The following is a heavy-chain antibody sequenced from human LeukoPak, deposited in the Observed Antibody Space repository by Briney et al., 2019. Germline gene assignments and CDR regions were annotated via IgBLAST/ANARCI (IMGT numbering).Heavy chain of an antibody. J-gene: IGHJ4*02. Sequence: GGSLRLSCAASGFTVSSNYMNWVRQAPGKGLEWVSVIYSGGSTYYADSVKGRFTISRDNSKNTLCLQMNSLRADDTAVYYCARGYCTTTSCRPGDYWGQGTLVTVSS. CDR2: IYSGGST. CDR1: GFTVSSNY. V-gene: IGHV3-53*01. D-gene: IGHD2-2*01. CDR3: ARGYCTTTSCRPGDY.